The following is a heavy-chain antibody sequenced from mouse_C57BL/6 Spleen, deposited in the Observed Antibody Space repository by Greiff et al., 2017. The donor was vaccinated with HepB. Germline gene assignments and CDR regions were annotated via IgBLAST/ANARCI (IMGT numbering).Heavy chain of an antibody. CDR2: INPYNGGT. CDR1: GYTFTDYY. J-gene: IGHJ4*01. Sequence: EVKLQQSGPVLVKPGASVKMSCKASGYTFTDYYMNWVKQSHGKSLEWIGVINPYNGGTSYNQKFKGKATLTVDKSSSTAYMELNSLTSEDSAVYYCARGGDSHGDYWGQGTSVTVSS. V-gene: IGHV1-19*01. CDR3: ARGGDSHGDY. D-gene: IGHD2-13*01.